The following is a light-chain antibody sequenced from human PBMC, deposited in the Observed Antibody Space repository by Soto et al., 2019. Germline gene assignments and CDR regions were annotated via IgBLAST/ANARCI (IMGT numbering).Light chain of an antibody. J-gene: IGKJ1*01. Sequence: DIQMTQSPSTLSASVGDRVTITCRASQSISSWLAWYQQKPGKAPKLLIYDASSLESGVPSRFSGSGSGTEFTLTISSLQPDDFATYYCQQYYSYFTWTFGQGTKVEIK. V-gene: IGKV1-5*01. CDR2: DAS. CDR3: QQYYSYFTWT. CDR1: QSISSW.